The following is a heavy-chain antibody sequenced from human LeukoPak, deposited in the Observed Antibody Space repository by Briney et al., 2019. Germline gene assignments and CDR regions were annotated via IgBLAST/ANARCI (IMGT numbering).Heavy chain of an antibody. CDR3: ARDQGIAAAATGWFDP. CDR1: GFTFSDYY. V-gene: IGHV3-11*04. D-gene: IGHD6-13*01. J-gene: IGHJ5*02. CDR2: ISSSGNTM. Sequence: PGGSLRLSCAAPGFTFSDYYMSWIRQAPGKGLEWVSYISSSGNTMYYADSVKGRLTISRDNAKNSLYLQMNSLRVEDTAVYYCARDQGIAAAATGWFDPWGQGTLVTVSS.